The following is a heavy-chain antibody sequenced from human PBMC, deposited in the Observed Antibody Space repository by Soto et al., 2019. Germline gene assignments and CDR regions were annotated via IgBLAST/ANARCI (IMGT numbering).Heavy chain of an antibody. V-gene: IGHV3-23*01. D-gene: IGHD1-26*01. CDR1: GFTFSSSA. CDR3: AKDRSPGATTWNVY. CDR2: ISGSGVAK. Sequence: SLRLSCVASGFTFSSSAMNWVRQAPGKGLEWVSTISGSGVAKYYADSVKGRFTISRDNSNNTVSLQMNSLRAEDAAVYYCAKDRSPGATTWNVYWGQGTLVTVSS. J-gene: IGHJ4*02.